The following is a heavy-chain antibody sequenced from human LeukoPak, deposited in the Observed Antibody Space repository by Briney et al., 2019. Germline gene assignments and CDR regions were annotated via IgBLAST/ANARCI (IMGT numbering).Heavy chain of an antibody. CDR3: AREQYYISSPY. V-gene: IGHV3-21*01. J-gene: IGHJ4*02. D-gene: IGHD2-2*01. CDR1: GFALLNYS. CDR2: ISSSSTYI. Sequence: GGSLRLTRAAFGFALLNYSLNWVRQAPGKGLEWVSSISSSSTYIYYADSVKGRFTISRDNAKNSLYLQMTSLRAEDTAVYYCAREQYYISSPYLGQGNLVTVSS.